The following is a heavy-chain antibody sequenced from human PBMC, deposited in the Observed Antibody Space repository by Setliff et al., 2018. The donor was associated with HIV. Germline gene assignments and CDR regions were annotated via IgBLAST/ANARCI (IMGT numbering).Heavy chain of an antibody. CDR3: GGNGYYSIDY. Sequence: SETLSLTCTVSGGSISSHYWGWIRQPPGKGLEWLGSIYYSGSTYYNPSLKSRVSLSIDTSKNQFSLKLSSVTAADTAVYYCGGNGYYSIDYWGQGTLVTVSS. CDR1: GGSISSHY. CDR2: IYYSGST. J-gene: IGHJ4*02. V-gene: IGHV4-39*07. D-gene: IGHD3-22*01.